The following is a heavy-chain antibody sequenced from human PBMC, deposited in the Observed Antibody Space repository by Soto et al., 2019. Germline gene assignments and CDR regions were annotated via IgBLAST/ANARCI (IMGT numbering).Heavy chain of an antibody. CDR3: ARREIQGPIDY. D-gene: IGHD1-26*01. CDR2: IYYSGTT. CDR1: GYSMSSSNW. J-gene: IGHJ4*02. V-gene: IGHV4-28*01. Sequence: QVQLQESGPGLVKLSDTLSLTCAVSGYSMSSSNWWGWIRQPPGKGLEWIGYIYYSGTTYYNPSLKSRVTMSVDTSKNQFSLKLTSVTAVDTAVYYCARREIQGPIDYWGQGTLVTVSS.